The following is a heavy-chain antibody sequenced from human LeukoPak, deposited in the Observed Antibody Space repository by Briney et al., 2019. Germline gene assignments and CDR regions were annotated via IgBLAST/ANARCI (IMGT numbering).Heavy chain of an antibody. Sequence: SSETLSLTCTVSGGSISSGGYYWSWIRQHPGKGLEWIGYIYYSGSTYYNPSLKSRVTISVDASKNQFSLKLSSVTAADTAVYYCARGDDYYDSSGYFDYWGQGTLVTVSS. D-gene: IGHD3-22*01. CDR1: GGSISSGGYY. CDR2: IYYSGST. J-gene: IGHJ4*02. V-gene: IGHV4-31*03. CDR3: ARGDDYYDSSGYFDY.